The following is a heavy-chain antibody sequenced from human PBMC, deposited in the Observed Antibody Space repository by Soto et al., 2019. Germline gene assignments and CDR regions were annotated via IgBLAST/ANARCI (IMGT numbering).Heavy chain of an antibody. V-gene: IGHV3-48*02. CDR1: GFTFSDYA. CDR3: ASDHYYAFDI. J-gene: IGHJ3*02. Sequence: GGSLRLSCVASGFTFSDYAMTWVRKAPGKGLEWVSWFGITGKSGDYADSVRGRFTMSRDNARNSVHLQMSSLRDEKTAVYYCASDHYYAFDIWGQGTMVTVSS. CDR2: FGITGKSG. D-gene: IGHD1-26*01.